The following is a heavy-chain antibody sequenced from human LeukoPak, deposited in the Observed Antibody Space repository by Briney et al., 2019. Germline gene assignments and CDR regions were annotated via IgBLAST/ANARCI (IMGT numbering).Heavy chain of an antibody. CDR3: AMGYCSGGSCYPIYYMDV. CDR2: INHSGST. D-gene: IGHD2-15*01. Sequence: PSETLSLTCTVSGGSISSSSYYWGWIRQPPGKGLEWIGEINHSGSTNYNPSLKSRVTISVDTSKNQFSLKLSSVTAADTAVYYCAMGYCSGGSCYPIYYMDVWGKGTTVTVSS. J-gene: IGHJ6*03. CDR1: GGSISSSSYY. V-gene: IGHV4-39*07.